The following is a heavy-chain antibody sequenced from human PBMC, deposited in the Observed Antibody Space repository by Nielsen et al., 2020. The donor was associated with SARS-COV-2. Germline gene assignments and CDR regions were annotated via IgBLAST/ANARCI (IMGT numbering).Heavy chain of an antibody. CDR3: AKDFRAVAGIFDY. V-gene: IGHV3-30-3*02. CDR2: ISYDGSNK. Sequence: VRQAPGKGLEWVAVISYDGSNKYYADSVKGRFTISRDNSKNTLYLQMNSLRAEDTAVYYCAKDFRAVAGIFDYWGQGTLVTVSS. J-gene: IGHJ4*02. D-gene: IGHD6-19*01.